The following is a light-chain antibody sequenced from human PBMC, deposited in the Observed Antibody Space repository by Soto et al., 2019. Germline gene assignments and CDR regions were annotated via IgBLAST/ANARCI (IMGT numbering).Light chain of an antibody. CDR1: QTISNW. V-gene: IGKV1-5*03. Sequence: IQMTQSPSTLSASVGDRVTITCQASQTISNWLAWYQQKPGKAPKLLIYKASTLESGVPSRFSGSGAGTEFTLTSSSLQPEDFATYYCQQYNSYSQTCGQGTKVESK. CDR2: KAS. CDR3: QQYNSYSQT. J-gene: IGKJ1*01.